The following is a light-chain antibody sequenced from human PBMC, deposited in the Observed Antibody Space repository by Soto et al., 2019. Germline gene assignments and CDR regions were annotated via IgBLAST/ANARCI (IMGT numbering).Light chain of an antibody. CDR3: QQYGDSPLT. J-gene: IGKJ4*01. CDR2: GAS. V-gene: IGKV3-20*01. CDR1: QSVSSSTY. Sequence: EIVLTQSPGTLSLSPGERATLSCRASQSVSSSTYLAWYQKKPGQAPRLVIYGASSRAAGIPDRFSGSGSGTEFTLTISSLEPEDFAVYYCQQYGDSPLTFGGGTKVE.